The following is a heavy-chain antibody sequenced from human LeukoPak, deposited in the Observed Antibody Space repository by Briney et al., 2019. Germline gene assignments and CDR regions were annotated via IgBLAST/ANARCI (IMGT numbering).Heavy chain of an antibody. V-gene: IGHV3-11*01. CDR2: ISSSGSTI. D-gene: IGHD5-24*01. J-gene: IGHJ4*02. CDR1: GFTFSSHW. CDR3: AREDDPYYLDY. Sequence: PGGSLRLSCAASGFTFSSHWMSWVRQAPGKGLEWVSYISSSGSTIYYADSVKGRFTISRDNAKNSLYLQMNSLRAEDTAVYYCAREDDPYYLDYWGQGTLVTVSS.